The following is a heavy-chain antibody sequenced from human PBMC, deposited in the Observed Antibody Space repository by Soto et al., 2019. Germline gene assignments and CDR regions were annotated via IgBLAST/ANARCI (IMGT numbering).Heavy chain of an antibody. J-gene: IGHJ6*02. CDR3: ARDEEYVPSMIYYGMDV. V-gene: IGHV3-53*01. CDR2: IYSGGST. CDR1: GFTVSSNY. D-gene: IGHD3-16*01. Sequence: GGSLRLSCAASGFTVSSNYMSWVRQAPGKGLEWVSVIYSGGSTYYADSVKGRFTISRDNSKNTLYLQMNSLRAEDTAVYYCARDEEYVPSMIYYGMDVWGQGTTVTVSS.